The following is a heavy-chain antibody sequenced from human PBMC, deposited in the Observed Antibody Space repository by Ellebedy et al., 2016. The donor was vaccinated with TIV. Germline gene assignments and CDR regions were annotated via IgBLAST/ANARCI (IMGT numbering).Heavy chain of an antibody. CDR2: INQDGSGE. V-gene: IGHV3-7*01. J-gene: IGHJ4*02. CDR3: ARAGGIGVVDY. CDR1: GFTFSSYW. D-gene: IGHD3-3*01. Sequence: GESLKISCAASGFTFSSYWKSWVRQAPGKGLEWVADINQDGSGEYYVDSVKGRLTVSRDKAKNSLYMQMTSLRAEDTAVYYCARAGGIGVVDYWGQGTLVTVSS.